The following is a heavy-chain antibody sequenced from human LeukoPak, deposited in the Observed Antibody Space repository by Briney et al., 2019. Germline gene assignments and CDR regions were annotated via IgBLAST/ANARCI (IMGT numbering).Heavy chain of an antibody. Sequence: PSETLSLTCTVSGGSISSYYWSWIRQPPGKGLEWIGYIYYSGSTNYNPSLESRVTISVDTSKNQFSLKLSSVTAADTAVYYCARARYSSSWWFDPWGQGTLVTVSS. V-gene: IGHV4-59*01. D-gene: IGHD6-6*01. J-gene: IGHJ5*02. CDR2: IYYSGST. CDR1: GGSISSYY. CDR3: ARARYSSSWWFDP.